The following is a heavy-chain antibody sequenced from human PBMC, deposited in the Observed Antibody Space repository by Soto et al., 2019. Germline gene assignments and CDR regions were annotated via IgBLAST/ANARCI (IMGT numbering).Heavy chain of an antibody. J-gene: IGHJ1*01. CDR1: GFTFSRYG. V-gene: IGHV3-23*01. Sequence: EVQLLESGGGLVQPGGSLRLSCAASGFTFSRYGMSWVRQAPEKGLEWVSAISGRGDSTYYADSVKGRFTISRDNSRNTLYLQMNSLRDEDTAVYYCARDGGTTVVTVDFQHWGQGTLVTVSS. CDR2: ISGRGDST. CDR3: ARDGGTTVVTVDFQH. D-gene: IGHD4-17*01.